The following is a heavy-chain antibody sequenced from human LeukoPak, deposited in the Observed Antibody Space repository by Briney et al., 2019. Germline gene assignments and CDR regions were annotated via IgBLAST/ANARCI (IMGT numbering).Heavy chain of an antibody. V-gene: IGHV1-2*02. D-gene: IGHD3-10*01. CDR3: ARDGQAGYYYYMDV. J-gene: IGHJ6*03. CDR2: INPNSGGT. CDR1: GYTFTGYY. Sequence: ASVKVSCKASGYTFTGYYMHWVRQAPGQGLEWMGWINPNSGGTNHAQKFQGRVTMTRDTSISTAYMELSRLRSDDTAVYYCARDGQAGYYYYMDVWGKGTTVTVSS.